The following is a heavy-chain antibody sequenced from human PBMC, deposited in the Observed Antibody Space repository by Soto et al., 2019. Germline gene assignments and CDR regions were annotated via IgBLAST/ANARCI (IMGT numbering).Heavy chain of an antibody. D-gene: IGHD6-13*01. Sequence: QVQLVQSGAEVKKPGSSVKVSCKASGGTFSSYTISWVRQAPGQGLEWMGRITPILGIANYAQKFQGSVTITAHKSTSTAYMELSSLRSEDSVVYYWARDPDRSRWEDYGYWGQGTLVTVSS. J-gene: IGHJ1*01. CDR3: ARDPDRSRWEDYGY. V-gene: IGHV1-69*08. CDR1: GGTFSSYT. CDR2: ITPILGIA.